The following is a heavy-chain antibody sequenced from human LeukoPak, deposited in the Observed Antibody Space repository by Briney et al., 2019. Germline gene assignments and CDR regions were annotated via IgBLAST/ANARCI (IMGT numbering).Heavy chain of an antibody. CDR1: GFPFSDYY. CDR2: MSSAGRTI. Sequence: GGSLRLSCAASGFPFSDYYMSWIRQAPGKGLEWVAFMSSAGRTIYYADSVKGRFTISRDNAKKSLYLQMNSLRAEDTAVYYCAKDQEWDSGYSYGSDYWGQGTLVTVSS. D-gene: IGHD5-18*01. V-gene: IGHV3-11*01. CDR3: AKDQEWDSGYSYGSDY. J-gene: IGHJ4*02.